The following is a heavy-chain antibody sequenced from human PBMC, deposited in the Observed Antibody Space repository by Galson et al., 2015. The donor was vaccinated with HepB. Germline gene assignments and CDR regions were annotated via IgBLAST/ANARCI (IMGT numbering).Heavy chain of an antibody. V-gene: IGHV3-23*01. D-gene: IGHD4-17*01. CDR3: AKPAYGDSSSYFDY. J-gene: IGHJ4*02. CDR2: ISGSGRIT. CDR1: GFTFSTYA. Sequence: SLRLSCAASGFTFSTYAMTWVRQAPGKGLEWVSSISGSGRITYYADSVKGRFTISRDNSKNTLYLQMNSLRAEDPAVYYCAKPAYGDSSSYFDYWGQGTLVTVSS.